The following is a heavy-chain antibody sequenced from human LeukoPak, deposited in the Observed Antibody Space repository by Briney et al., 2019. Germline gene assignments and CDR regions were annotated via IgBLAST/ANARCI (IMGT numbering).Heavy chain of an antibody. Sequence: GGSLRLSCAASGFTLSSCGMNWVRRAPGKGLEWVSYISSSSNTIYYADSVKGRFTISRDNAKNSLYLQMNSLRAEDTAVYYCAKGSPYGSGLHYYYMDVWGKGTTVTVSS. V-gene: IGHV3-48*01. CDR2: ISSSSNTI. CDR1: GFTLSSCG. D-gene: IGHD3-10*01. CDR3: AKGSPYGSGLHYYYMDV. J-gene: IGHJ6*03.